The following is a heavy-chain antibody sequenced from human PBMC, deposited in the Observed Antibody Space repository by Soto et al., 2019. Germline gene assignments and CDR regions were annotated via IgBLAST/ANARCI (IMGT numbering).Heavy chain of an antibody. V-gene: IGHV5-10-1*01. CDR3: ARSCTNGVCLSYYYYGMDV. CDR2: IDPSDSYT. CDR1: GYSFTSYW. D-gene: IGHD2-8*01. Sequence: GESLKISCKGSGYSFTSYWISWVRQMPGKGLEWMGRIDPSDSYTNYSPSFQGHVTISADKSISTAYLQWSSLKASDTAMYYCARSCTNGVCLSYYYYGMDVWGQGTTVT. J-gene: IGHJ6*02.